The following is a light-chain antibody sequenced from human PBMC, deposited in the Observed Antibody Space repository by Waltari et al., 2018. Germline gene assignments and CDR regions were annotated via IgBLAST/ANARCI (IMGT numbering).Light chain of an antibody. Sequence: SYVLTQPPSESVAPGQTARITCVGNNIGRESVHWYQQKPGQAPLLVVYDDGARPSGIPERFSGSHSGTTATLTISSVEAGDEADYFCQVWGYISDHPDIIFGGGTKLTVL. J-gene: IGLJ2*01. CDR2: DDG. CDR3: QVWGYISDHPDII. CDR1: NIGRES. V-gene: IGLV3-21*02.